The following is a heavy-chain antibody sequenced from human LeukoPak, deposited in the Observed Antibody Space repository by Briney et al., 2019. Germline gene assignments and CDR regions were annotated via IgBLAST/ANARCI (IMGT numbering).Heavy chain of an antibody. J-gene: IGHJ4*02. V-gene: IGHV3-66*01. CDR3: ARNQDYGGFDF. CDR1: GLTFTTSA. D-gene: IGHD4-23*01. Sequence: PGGSLRLSCAATGLTFTTSAMTWVRQAPGKGLEWVSVIYSGGGTYYADSVKGRFTVSRDNSKNTLYLQMNSLRVDDTAMYYCARNQDYGGFDFWGQGTLVTVSS. CDR2: IYSGGGT.